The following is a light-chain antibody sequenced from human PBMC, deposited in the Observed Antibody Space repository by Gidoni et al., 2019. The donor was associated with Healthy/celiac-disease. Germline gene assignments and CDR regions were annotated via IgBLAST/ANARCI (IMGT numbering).Light chain of an antibody. CDR1: QSISSY. V-gene: IGKV1-39*01. CDR2: AAS. J-gene: IGKJ1*01. Sequence: DIQMTQSPSSLSASVGARVTITCRASQSISSYLNWYQKKPGKAPQLLIYAASSLQSGVPSRFSGSGSGTDFTLTISSLQPEDFATYYCQQSYRTPRTFGQGTKVEIK. CDR3: QQSYRTPRT.